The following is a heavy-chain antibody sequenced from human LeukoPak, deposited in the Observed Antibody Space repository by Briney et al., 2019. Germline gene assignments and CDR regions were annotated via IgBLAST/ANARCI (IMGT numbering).Heavy chain of an antibody. CDR2: INHSGST. CDR1: GESFSGHY. CDR3: ARPRYGSGSLDS. D-gene: IGHD3-10*01. Sequence: SETLSLTCAVYGESFSGHYWTWIRQPPGRGLGWIGEINHSGSTTSNPSLNNRVTISVDTSKNQFSLKLTSATAADTAVYYCARPRYGSGSLDSWGQGTLVTVSS. V-gene: IGHV4-34*01. J-gene: IGHJ4*02.